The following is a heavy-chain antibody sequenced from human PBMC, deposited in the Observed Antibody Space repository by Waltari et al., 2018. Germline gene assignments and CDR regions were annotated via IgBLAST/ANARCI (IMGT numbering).Heavy chain of an antibody. J-gene: IGHJ1*01. CDR2: ISSSSSYI. Sequence: EVQLVESGGGLVKPGGSLRLSCAASGFTFSSYSMNWVRQAPGKGLEWVSSISSSSSYIYYADSVKGRFTISRDNAKNSLYLQMNSLRAEDTAVYYCARWGVVVAAGEHWGQGTLVTVSS. CDR3: ARWGVVVAAGEH. D-gene: IGHD2-15*01. V-gene: IGHV3-21*01. CDR1: GFTFSSYS.